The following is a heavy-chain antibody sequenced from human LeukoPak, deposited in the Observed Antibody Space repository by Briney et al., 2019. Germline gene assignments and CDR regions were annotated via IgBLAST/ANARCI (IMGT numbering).Heavy chain of an antibody. D-gene: IGHD2-15*01. CDR2: IYYSGNT. CDR3: AISSGGRMPIDI. J-gene: IGHJ3*02. V-gene: IGHV4-39*07. Sequence: PSETLSLTCTVSGVSISSSNSYWGWIRQPPGKGLEWIGSIYYSGNTYYNPSLKSRVTISVDTSKNQFSLKLSSVTAADTAVYYCAISSGGRMPIDIWGQGTMVTVSS. CDR1: GVSISSSNSY.